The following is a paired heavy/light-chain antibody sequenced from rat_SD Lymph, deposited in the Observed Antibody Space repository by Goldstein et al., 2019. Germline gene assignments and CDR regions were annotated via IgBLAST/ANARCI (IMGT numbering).Light chain of an antibody. J-gene: IGKJ5*01. CDR1: QDIGNY. CDR3: LQHNEYPLT. V-gene: IGKV14S18*01. CDR2: GAT. Sequence: DIQMTQSPSSLPASLGDRVTITCRASQDIGNYLRWFQQKPGKSPRLMIYGATNLAAGVPSRFSGSRSGSDYSLTINSLESEDMAIYYCLQHNEYPLTFGSGTKLEIK.
Heavy chain of an antibody. Sequence: EVQLVESGGGLVQPGRSLKLSCLASGFTFSNYGMNWIRQAPGKGLEWVASISSSSSYIYYADTVKGRFTISRDNAKNTLYLQMTSLRSEDTALYYCARRTGNPGDYWGQGVMVTVSS. CDR1: GFTFSNYG. D-gene: IGHD1-4*01. CDR2: ISSSSSYI. CDR3: ARRTGNPGDY. J-gene: IGHJ2*01. V-gene: IGHV5-34*01.